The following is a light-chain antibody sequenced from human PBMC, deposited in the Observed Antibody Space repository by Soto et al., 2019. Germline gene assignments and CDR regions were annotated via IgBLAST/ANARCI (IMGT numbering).Light chain of an antibody. Sequence: DIQLTQSPSFLSASVGDRVTITCRASQGIISYLAWYQQKPGKAPNLLIYGASTLQSGVPSRFSGSGSGTEFTLTISSLQPEDFATYYCQQLNSYPLTFGGRTKVEIK. J-gene: IGKJ4*01. CDR2: GAS. V-gene: IGKV1-9*01. CDR3: QQLNSYPLT. CDR1: QGIISY.